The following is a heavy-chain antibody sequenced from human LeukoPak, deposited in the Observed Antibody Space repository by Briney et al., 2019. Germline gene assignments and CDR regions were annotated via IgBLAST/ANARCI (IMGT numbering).Heavy chain of an antibody. CDR1: GYTFTGYY. V-gene: IGHV1-2*02. J-gene: IGHJ6*03. Sequence: ASVKVSCKASGYTFTGYYMHWVRQAPGQGLEWMGWINPNSGGTNYAQKFQGRVTMTRDTSISTAYMELSRLRSDDTAVYYCARDDYYYYYMDVWGKGTTVTVYS. CDR2: INPNSGGT. CDR3: ARDDYYYYYMDV.